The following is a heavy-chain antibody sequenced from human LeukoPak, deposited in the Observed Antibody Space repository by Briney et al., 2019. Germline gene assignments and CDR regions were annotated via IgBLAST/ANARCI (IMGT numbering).Heavy chain of an antibody. CDR3: ARDRQDYDLWSGYYTVDWGNWFDP. CDR2: ISSSSSYI. CDR1: GFTFSSYS. J-gene: IGHJ5*02. V-gene: IGHV3-21*01. Sequence: GGSLRLSCAASGFTFSSYSMNWVRQAPGKGLEWVSSISSSSSYIYYADSVKGRFTISRDNAKNSLYLQMNSLRAEDTAVYYCARDRQDYDLWSGYYTVDWGNWFDPWGQGTLVTVSS. D-gene: IGHD3-3*01.